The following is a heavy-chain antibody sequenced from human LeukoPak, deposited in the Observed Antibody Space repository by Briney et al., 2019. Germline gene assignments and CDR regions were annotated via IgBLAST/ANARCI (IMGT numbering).Heavy chain of an antibody. J-gene: IGHJ4*02. Sequence: GESLKISCKGSGYTFTSYWIGWVRQMPGKGLEWMGIIYPGDSETRYSPSFQGQVTISADKSISTAFLQWSSLKASDTAMYYCGRAPPLGYIRSFDFWGQGTLVTVSS. CDR3: GRAPPLGYIRSFDF. D-gene: IGHD1-14*01. CDR1: GYTFTSYW. V-gene: IGHV5-51*01. CDR2: IYPGDSET.